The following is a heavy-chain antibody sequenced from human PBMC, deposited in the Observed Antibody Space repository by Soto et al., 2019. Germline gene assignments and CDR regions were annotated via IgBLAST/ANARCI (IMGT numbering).Heavy chain of an antibody. CDR1: GYTFTSYG. CDR2: MNPNSGNT. CDR3: ARGITIFGVAPPRDYMDV. J-gene: IGHJ6*03. D-gene: IGHD3-3*01. V-gene: IGHV1-8*02. Sequence: ASVKVSCKASGYTFTSYGINWVRQATGQGLEWMGWMNPNSGNTGYAQKFQGRVTMTRNTSISTAYMELSSLRSEDTAVYYCARGITIFGVAPPRDYMDVWGKGTTVTVSS.